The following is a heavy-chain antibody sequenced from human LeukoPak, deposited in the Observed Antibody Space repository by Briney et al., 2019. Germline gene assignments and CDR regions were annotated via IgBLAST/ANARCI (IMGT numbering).Heavy chain of an antibody. V-gene: IGHV3-15*01. CDR3: ASGELAGAPGY. CDR2: IKSKTDGGTT. J-gene: IGHJ4*02. CDR1: GFTFSNAW. Sequence: GGSLRLSCAASGFTFSNAWMSWVRQAPGKGLEWVGRIKSKTDGGTTDYAAPVKGRFTISRDDSKNTLYLQMNSLRAEDTAVYYCASGELAGAPGYWGQGTLVTVSS. D-gene: IGHD1-26*01.